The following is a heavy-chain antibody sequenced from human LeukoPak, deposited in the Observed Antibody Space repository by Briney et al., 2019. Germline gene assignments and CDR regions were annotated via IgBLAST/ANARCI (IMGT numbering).Heavy chain of an antibody. V-gene: IGHV1-46*01. D-gene: IGHD3-10*01. CDR3: AFVRGATTWLFDY. CDR2: INPSGGST. Sequence: ASVKVSCKASGYTFTSYYMHWVRQAPGQGLEWMGIINPSGGSTSYAQKFQGRVTMTRDTSTSTAYMELSSLRSEDTAVYYCAFVRGATTWLFDYWGQGTLVTVSS. J-gene: IGHJ4*02. CDR1: GYTFTSYY.